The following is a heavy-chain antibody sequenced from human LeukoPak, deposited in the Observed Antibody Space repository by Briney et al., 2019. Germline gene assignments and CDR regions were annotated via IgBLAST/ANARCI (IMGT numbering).Heavy chain of an antibody. CDR2: IYSSGTT. V-gene: IGHV4-4*07. CDR1: GGSISGYF. Sequence: PSETLSLTCTVSGGSISGYFWAWIRRPAGKGLEWIGRIYSSGTTNYNLSLNSRVTMSVDTSKNQFSLSLTSVTAVDTAIYYCAREARGGSTYFDNWGQGTLVTVSS. D-gene: IGHD1-26*01. J-gene: IGHJ4*02. CDR3: AREARGGSTYFDN.